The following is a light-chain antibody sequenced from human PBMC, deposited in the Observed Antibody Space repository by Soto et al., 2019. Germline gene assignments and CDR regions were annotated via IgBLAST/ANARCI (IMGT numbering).Light chain of an antibody. CDR1: QSISSW. Sequence: DIQMTHSPSTLSASVGDRVAMTCRASQSISSWLAWYQQKPGKAPKLLIYDASSLESGVPSRFSGSGSGTEFTLTISSLQPDDFATYYCQQYNSYWTFGQGTKVDIK. V-gene: IGKV1-5*01. CDR3: QQYNSYWT. CDR2: DAS. J-gene: IGKJ1*01.